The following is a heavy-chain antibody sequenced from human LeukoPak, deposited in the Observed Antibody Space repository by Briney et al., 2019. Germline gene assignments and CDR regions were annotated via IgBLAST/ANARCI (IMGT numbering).Heavy chain of an antibody. J-gene: IGHJ6*02. Sequence: SETLSLTCSVSGASISAYYWSWIRQPPGRGLEWIGYIQYSGTINYNPSLMIRATISVDSSKNQFSLRLSSVTAADTAVYFCARGHKGLEVWGQGATVTVSS. V-gene: IGHV4-59*01. CDR3: ARGHKGLEV. CDR1: GASISAYY. CDR2: IQYSGTI.